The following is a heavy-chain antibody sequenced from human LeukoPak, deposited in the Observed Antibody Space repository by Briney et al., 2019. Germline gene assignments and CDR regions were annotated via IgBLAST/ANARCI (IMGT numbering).Heavy chain of an antibody. D-gene: IGHD3-3*01. J-gene: IGHJ3*02. V-gene: IGHV4-59*12. Sequence: SETLSLTCTVSGGSISGYYWSWIRQPPGKGLEWIGYIYYSGSTNYNPSLKSRVTISVDKSKNQFSLKLSSVTAADTAVYYCARVVPHPYYDFWSGSQGAFDIWGQGTMVTVSS. CDR3: ARVVPHPYYDFWSGSQGAFDI. CDR2: IYYSGST. CDR1: GGSISGYY.